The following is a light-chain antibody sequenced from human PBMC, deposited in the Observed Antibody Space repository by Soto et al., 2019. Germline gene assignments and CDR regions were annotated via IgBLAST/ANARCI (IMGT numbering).Light chain of an antibody. CDR2: DAS. CDR3: QQYDHPPYT. CDR1: QSVSIN. Sequence: EIVMTQSPGTLSVSPGERATLSCRASQSVSINLAWYQQKPGQAPRLLIYDASTRATGIPARFSGSGSGTEFTLTISSLQSKDIATYYCQQYDHPPYTFGQGTNLEIK. V-gene: IGKV3D-15*01. J-gene: IGKJ2*01.